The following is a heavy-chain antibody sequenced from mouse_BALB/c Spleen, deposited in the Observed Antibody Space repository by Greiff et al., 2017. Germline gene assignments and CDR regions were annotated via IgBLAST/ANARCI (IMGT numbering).Heavy chain of an antibody. CDR3: ARYRDYYGSFYAMDY. J-gene: IGHJ4*01. D-gene: IGHD1-1*01. CDR1: GYSITSDYA. V-gene: IGHV3-2*02. Sequence: EVKLLESGPGLVKPSQSLSLTCTVTGYSITSDYAWNWIRQFPGNKLEWMGYISYSGSTSYNPSLKSRISITRDTSKNQFFLQLNSVTTEDTATYYCARYRDYYGSFYAMDYWGQGTSVTVSS. CDR2: ISYSGST.